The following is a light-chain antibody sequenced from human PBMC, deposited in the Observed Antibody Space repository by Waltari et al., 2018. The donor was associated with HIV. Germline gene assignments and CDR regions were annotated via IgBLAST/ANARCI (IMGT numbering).Light chain of an antibody. CDR2: EVT. Sequence: QSALTQPPSASGSPGQSVTISCTGTSSAVGSSNYVSWYRQYTGNTPKLMIYEVTKRPSGVPDRVSGSKSGNTASLTVSGLQAEDEADYYCSSYAGYNTVVFGGGTKLTVL. V-gene: IGLV2-8*01. J-gene: IGLJ2*01. CDR3: SSYAGYNTVV. CDR1: SSAVGSSNY.